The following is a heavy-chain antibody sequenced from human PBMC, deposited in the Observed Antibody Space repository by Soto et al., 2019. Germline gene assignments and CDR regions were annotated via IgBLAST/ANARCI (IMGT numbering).Heavy chain of an antibody. D-gene: IGHD2-8*02. CDR1: GFICSSYD. V-gene: IGHV3-23*01. CDR3: ANATATGGGAFDI. Sequence: QPGGSLRLSCAASGFICSSYDMSWVRQAPGKGLEWVSTILVGGSTHYEDSVKGRFTISRDRSKNTVYLQMNSLTAGDTAMYYCANATATGGGAFDICGQGTMVTVSS. J-gene: IGHJ3*02. CDR2: ILVGGST.